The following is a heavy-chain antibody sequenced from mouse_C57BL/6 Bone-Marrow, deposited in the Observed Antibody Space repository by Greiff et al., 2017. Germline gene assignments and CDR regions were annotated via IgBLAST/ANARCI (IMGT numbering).Heavy chain of an antibody. CDR1: GYTFTSYW. Sequence: QVQLKQSGAELVRPGSSVKLSCKASGYTFTSYWMHWVKQRPIQGLEWIGNIDPSDSETHYNQKFKDKATLTVDKSSSTAYMQLSSLTSEDSAVYYCARSRFYYDYDWFAYWGQGTLVTVSA. CDR3: ARSRFYYDYDWFAY. CDR2: IDPSDSET. V-gene: IGHV1-52*01. J-gene: IGHJ3*01. D-gene: IGHD2-4*01.